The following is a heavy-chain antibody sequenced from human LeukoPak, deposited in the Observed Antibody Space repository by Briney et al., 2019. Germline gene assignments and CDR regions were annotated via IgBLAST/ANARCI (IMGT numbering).Heavy chain of an antibody. CDR3: ARVRDGYNDAYDI. Sequence: ASVKVSCKTSGYTFTDYNLHWVRQAPGQRLEWMGIIKPSGRDTSYAQTFQGRVFMTRDTSTSTVYMELSSLKSEDTAVYYCARVRDGYNDAYDIWGQGTMVTVSS. D-gene: IGHD5-24*01. CDR1: GYTFTDYN. CDR2: IKPSGRDT. J-gene: IGHJ3*02. V-gene: IGHV1-46*01.